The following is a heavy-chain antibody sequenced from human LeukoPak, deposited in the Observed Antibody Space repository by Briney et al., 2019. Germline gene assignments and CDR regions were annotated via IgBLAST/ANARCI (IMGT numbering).Heavy chain of an antibody. D-gene: IGHD2-15*01. V-gene: IGHV4-38-2*01. CDR1: GYSISSGYY. J-gene: IGHJ6*04. CDR2: IYHSGST. Sequence: SETLSLTCAVSGYSISSGYYWGWIRQPPGKGLEWIGSIYHSGSTYYNPSLKGRVTISVDTSKNQFSLKLSSVTAADTAVYYCARVVMCGNGGSCYQSYYYYYGMDVWGKGTTVTVSS. CDR3: ARVVMCGNGGSCYQSYYYYYGMDV.